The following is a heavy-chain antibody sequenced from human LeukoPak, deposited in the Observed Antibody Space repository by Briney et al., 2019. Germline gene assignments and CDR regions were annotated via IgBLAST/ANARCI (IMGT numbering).Heavy chain of an antibody. Sequence: ASVKVSCKASGYTFTSYYVHWVRQAPGQGLEWMGIINPSGGSTSYAQKFQGRVTMTRDTSTSTVYVELSSLRSEDTAVYYCARDRGYCSSTSCYIGEYNWFDPWGQGTLVTVSS. CDR1: GYTFTSYY. CDR3: ARDRGYCSSTSCYIGEYNWFDP. J-gene: IGHJ5*02. V-gene: IGHV1-46*01. D-gene: IGHD2-2*02. CDR2: INPSGGST.